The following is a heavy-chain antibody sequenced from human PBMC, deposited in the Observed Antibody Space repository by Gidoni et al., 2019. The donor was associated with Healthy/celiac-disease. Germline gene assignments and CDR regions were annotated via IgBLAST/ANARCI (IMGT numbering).Heavy chain of an antibody. CDR2: ISGSGGST. J-gene: IGHJ5*02. D-gene: IGHD3-10*01. Sequence: EVQLLESGGGLVQPGGSLRLSCAASGFPFSSYAMSWVRQAQGTGLEWVSAISGSGGSTYYADSVKGRFTISRDNSKNTLYLQMNSLRAEDTAVYYCAKDGRNITMVRGAMSWFDPWGQGTLVTVSS. CDR1: GFPFSSYA. V-gene: IGHV3-23*01. CDR3: AKDGRNITMVRGAMSWFDP.